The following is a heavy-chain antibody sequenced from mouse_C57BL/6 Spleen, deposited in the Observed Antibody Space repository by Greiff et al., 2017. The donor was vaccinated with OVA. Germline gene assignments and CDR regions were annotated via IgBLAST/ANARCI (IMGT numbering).Heavy chain of an antibody. V-gene: IGHV5-17*01. Sequence: EVQRVESGGGLVKPGGSLKLSCAASGFTLSDYGMNWVRQAPEKGLEWVAYISSGSSTIYYADTVKGRFTISRDNAKNTLFLQMTSLRSEDTAMYYCAREIYYDYYFDYWGQGTTLTVSS. CDR1: GFTLSDYG. D-gene: IGHD2-4*01. CDR2: ISSGSSTI. J-gene: IGHJ2*01. CDR3: AREIYYDYYFDY.